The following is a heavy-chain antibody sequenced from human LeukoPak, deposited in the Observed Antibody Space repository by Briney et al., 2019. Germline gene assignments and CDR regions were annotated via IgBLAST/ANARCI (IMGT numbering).Heavy chain of an antibody. Sequence: GGSLRLSCAASGFTFSSYSMNWVRQAPGKGLEWVSSISSSSSYIYYADSVKGRLTISRDNAKNSLYLQMNSLRAEDTAVYYCARYSSGWPGYFDYWGQGTLVTVSS. D-gene: IGHD6-25*01. J-gene: IGHJ4*02. V-gene: IGHV3-21*01. CDR1: GFTFSSYS. CDR3: ARYSSGWPGYFDY. CDR2: ISSSSSYI.